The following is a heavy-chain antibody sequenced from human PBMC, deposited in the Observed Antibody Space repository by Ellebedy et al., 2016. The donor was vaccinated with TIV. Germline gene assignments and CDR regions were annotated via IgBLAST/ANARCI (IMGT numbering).Heavy chain of an antibody. CDR3: ATTPDYTSGVRKGIEY. CDR2: ISGGGVGA. Sequence: GESLKISCAASGFTFTDHYMSWIRQTPGKGLEGVSYISGGGVGAHYADSVAGRFTISRDNAKNSLFLQMNSLTGEDTATYYCATTPDYTSGVRKGIEYWGQGTLVTVSS. J-gene: IGHJ4*02. D-gene: IGHD2-2*02. V-gene: IGHV3-11*03. CDR1: GFTFTDHY.